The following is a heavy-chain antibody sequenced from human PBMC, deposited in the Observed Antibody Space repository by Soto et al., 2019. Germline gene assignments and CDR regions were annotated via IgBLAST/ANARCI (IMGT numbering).Heavy chain of an antibody. Sequence: GGSPRLSCAASGFTFSSYGMHCVRQAPGKGLEWVAVISYDGSNKYYADSVKGRFTISRDNSKNTLYLQMNSLRAEDTAVYYCAKDHVAVAGMGDYYYYYGMDVWGQGTTVTVSS. D-gene: IGHD6-19*01. J-gene: IGHJ6*02. CDR3: AKDHVAVAGMGDYYYYYGMDV. CDR1: GFTFSSYG. CDR2: ISYDGSNK. V-gene: IGHV3-30*18.